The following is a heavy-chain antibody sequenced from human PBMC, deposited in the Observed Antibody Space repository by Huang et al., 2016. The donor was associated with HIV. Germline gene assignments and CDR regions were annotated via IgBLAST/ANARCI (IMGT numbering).Heavy chain of an antibody. Sequence: EVQLVESGGGLVQPGGSLRLSCIASGFTFSNYWMTWVRQAPGKGREWVANIKEDGSEKNYVDSVKGRFTISRDNAKNSLYLQLNSLRAEDTALYYCARDQGFTVTTEYYFDYWGQGTLVTVSS. J-gene: IGHJ4*02. CDR3: ARDQGFTVTTEYYFDY. D-gene: IGHD4-17*01. V-gene: IGHV3-7*01. CDR1: GFTFSNYW. CDR2: IKEDGSEK.